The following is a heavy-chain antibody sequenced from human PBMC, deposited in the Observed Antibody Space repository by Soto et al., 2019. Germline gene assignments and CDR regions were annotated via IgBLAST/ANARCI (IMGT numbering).Heavy chain of an antibody. Sequence: QVQLQQWGAGLLKPSETLSLTCAVYGGSFSGYYWSWIRQPPGKGLEWSGEINHSGSTNYNPSLKSRVTISVDTSKNQFSLKLSSVTAADTAVYYCARGGRQWLAGYYYYMDVWGKGTTVTVSS. CDR1: GGSFSGYY. D-gene: IGHD6-19*01. J-gene: IGHJ6*03. V-gene: IGHV4-34*01. CDR3: ARGGRQWLAGYYYYMDV. CDR2: INHSGST.